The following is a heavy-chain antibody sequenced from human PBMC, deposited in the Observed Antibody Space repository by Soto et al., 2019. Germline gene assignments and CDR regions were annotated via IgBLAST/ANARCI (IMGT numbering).Heavy chain of an antibody. V-gene: IGHV4-31*03. CDR3: TRDRGFGMDV. Sequence: QVPLQESGPGLVKPSQTLSLTCNVSGGSISAGRYYWNWIRQHPGKGLEWIGNIYDNGITYYNPSLKSRVIISEDTSKNQFSLRLSSVTAADTAVYYCTRDRGFGMDVWGQGTTVTVSS. CDR2: IYDNGIT. J-gene: IGHJ6*02. CDR1: GGSISAGRYY.